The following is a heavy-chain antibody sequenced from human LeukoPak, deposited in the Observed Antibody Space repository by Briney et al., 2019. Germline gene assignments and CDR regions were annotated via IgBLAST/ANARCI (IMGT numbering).Heavy chain of an antibody. D-gene: IGHD3-16*01. Sequence: GGSLRLSCAASGFTFSTYNMNWVRQAPGKGLEWLSYISSGSSIIYYADSVEGRFTISRDNAKNSLYLQMNSLRDEDTAVYYCARGETARVDYWGQGILVTVSS. CDR2: ISSGSSII. CDR1: GFTFSTYN. CDR3: ARGETARVDY. J-gene: IGHJ4*02. V-gene: IGHV3-48*02.